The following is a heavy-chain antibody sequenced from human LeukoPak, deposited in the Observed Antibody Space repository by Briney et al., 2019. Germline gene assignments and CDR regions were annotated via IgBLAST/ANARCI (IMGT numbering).Heavy chain of an antibody. Sequence: PSQTLSLTCTVSGGSISSGDYYWSWLRQPPGKGLERIGYIYYSGSTYYNPSLKSRVTISVDTSKNQFSLKLSSVTAADTAVYYCARAFDDSSGYPQDIWGQGTMVTVSS. V-gene: IGHV4-30-4*01. CDR2: IYYSGST. CDR3: ARAFDDSSGYPQDI. CDR1: GGSISSGDYY. D-gene: IGHD3-22*01. J-gene: IGHJ3*02.